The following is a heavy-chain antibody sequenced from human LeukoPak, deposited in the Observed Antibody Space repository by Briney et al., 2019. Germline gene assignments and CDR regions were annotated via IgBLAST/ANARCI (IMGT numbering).Heavy chain of an antibody. Sequence: GESLRLSCAASGFTFNSYAFNWVRQPPGKGLEWVSYISSSSNVIYYTDSVKGRFTISRDNARNLLSLQMNSLRAEDTAVYYCARGDPIYDFWSGGDYWGQGSLVTVSS. J-gene: IGHJ4*02. CDR3: ARGDPIYDFWSGGDY. V-gene: IGHV3-48*01. CDR2: ISSSSNVI. D-gene: IGHD3-3*01. CDR1: GFTFNSYA.